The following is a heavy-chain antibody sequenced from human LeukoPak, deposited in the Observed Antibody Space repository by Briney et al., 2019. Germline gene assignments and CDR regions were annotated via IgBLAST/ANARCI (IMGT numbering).Heavy chain of an antibody. CDR3: ARTKQQLVLDAFDL. V-gene: IGHV3-20*04. Sequence: PGGSLRLSCAASGFTFEDYGMSWVRQAPGKGLEWVSGINWDGGSTGYADSVKGRFTISRDNAKNSLYLQMNSLRAEDTALYYRARTKQQLVLDAFDLWGQGTMVTVSS. J-gene: IGHJ3*01. CDR2: INWDGGST. D-gene: IGHD6-13*01. CDR1: GFTFEDYG.